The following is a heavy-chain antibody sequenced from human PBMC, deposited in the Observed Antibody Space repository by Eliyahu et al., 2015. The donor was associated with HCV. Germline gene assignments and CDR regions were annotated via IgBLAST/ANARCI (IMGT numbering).Heavy chain of an antibody. CDR2: ISESGGTT. CDR3: AKQLVGAVPGSC. J-gene: IGHJ4*02. Sequence: EVQLLESGGGLIQPGGSLRLSCTASGFTFRNYVMNWVRQAPGKGLEWVSSISESGGTTDYADSVKGRFTIFRDNSKNTLYLQMNSLRAEDTATYYCAKQLVGAVPGSCWGQGTLVTVSS. CDR1: GFTFRNYV. D-gene: IGHD6-19*01. V-gene: IGHV3-23*01.